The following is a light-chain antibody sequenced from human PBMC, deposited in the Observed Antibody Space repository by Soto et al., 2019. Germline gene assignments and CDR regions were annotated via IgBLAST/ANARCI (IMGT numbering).Light chain of an antibody. J-gene: IGLJ1*01. CDR3: SSYTSSTAYV. Sequence: SVLTRPASVSGSPGQSITISCTGTSSDVGGYNYVSWYQLHPGKAPKLMVYEVSNRPSGVSNRFSGPKSGNTASLTISGLQAEDEADYYCSSYTSSTAYVFGTGTKVTVL. CDR1: SSDVGGYNY. V-gene: IGLV2-14*01. CDR2: EVS.